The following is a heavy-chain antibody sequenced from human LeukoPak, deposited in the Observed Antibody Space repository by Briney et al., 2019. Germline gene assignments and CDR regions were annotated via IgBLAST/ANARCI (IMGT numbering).Heavy chain of an antibody. Sequence: PSETLSLTCTVSGGSISSYYWSWIRQPPGKGLEWIGYIYYSGSTNYNPSLKSRVTISVDTSKNQFSLTLDSVTAADTAVYYCARELGSSYAYGMDVWGQGTTVTVSS. J-gene: IGHJ6*02. CDR2: IYYSGST. V-gene: IGHV4-59*01. D-gene: IGHD3-10*01. CDR1: GGSISSYY. CDR3: ARELGSSYAYGMDV.